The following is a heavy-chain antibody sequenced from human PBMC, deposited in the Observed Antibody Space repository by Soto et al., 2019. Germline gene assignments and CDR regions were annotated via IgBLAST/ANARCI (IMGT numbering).Heavy chain of an antibody. J-gene: IGHJ4*02. CDR2: ISYDGSNK. V-gene: IGHV3-30-3*01. Sequence: PGGSLRLSCAASGFTFSSYAMHWVRQAPGKGLEWVAVISYDGSNKYYADSVKGRFTISRDNSKNTLYLQMNSLRAEDTAVYYCARVGATEEGGYFDYWGQGTLVTVSS. CDR1: GFTFSSYA. D-gene: IGHD1-26*01. CDR3: ARVGATEEGGYFDY.